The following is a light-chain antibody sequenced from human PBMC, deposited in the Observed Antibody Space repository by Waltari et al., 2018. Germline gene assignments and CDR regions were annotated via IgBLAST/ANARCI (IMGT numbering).Light chain of an antibody. CDR2: EVS. J-gene: IGKJ5*01. Sequence: DVVMTQSPLSLPVTLGQPASIPCRPSQSLVDSDGTTYLNWFQQRPGQSPRRLIYEVSDRDSGVPDRFSGSGSGTDFTLKISRVEAEDLGIYYCMQGTHWPITFGQGTRLEIK. CDR1: QSLVDSDGTTY. CDR3: MQGTHWPIT. V-gene: IGKV2-30*01.